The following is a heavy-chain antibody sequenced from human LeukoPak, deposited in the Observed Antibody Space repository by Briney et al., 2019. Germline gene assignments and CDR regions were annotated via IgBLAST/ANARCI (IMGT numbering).Heavy chain of an antibody. CDR1: GVSISPFY. Sequence: PSETLSLTCTVAGVSISPFYWSWLRQPPGKGLEWIGHIHYTGSTNYNPSLKSRVTISLDTSKNHFSLKMTSVTTADTAVYYCARVGSSVMDYWGQGILVTVSS. J-gene: IGHJ4*02. V-gene: IGHV4-59*01. CDR3: ARVGSSVMDY. D-gene: IGHD2-8*01. CDR2: IHYTGST.